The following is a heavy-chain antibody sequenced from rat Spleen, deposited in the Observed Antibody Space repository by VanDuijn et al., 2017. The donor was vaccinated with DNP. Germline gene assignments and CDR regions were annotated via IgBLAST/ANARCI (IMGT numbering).Heavy chain of an antibody. CDR2: INYSGRI. CDR3: VRGHPPRGFDY. V-gene: IGHV3-1*01. D-gene: IGHD3-8*01. CDR1: GYSITSTY. Sequence: EVQLQESGPGLVKPSQSLSLTCSVTGYSITSTYRWNWIRKFPGNKMEWIGHINYSGRISYNPSLTGRISITRDTSKNQFFLQLNSVTTEDTATYYSVRGHPPRGFDYWGQGVMVTVSS. J-gene: IGHJ2*01.